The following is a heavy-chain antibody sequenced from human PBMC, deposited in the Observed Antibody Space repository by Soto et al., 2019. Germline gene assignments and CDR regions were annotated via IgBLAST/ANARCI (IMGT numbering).Heavy chain of an antibody. CDR1: GFTFSTYA. V-gene: IGHV3-23*01. Sequence: EVQLLESGGGLVQPGGSLRLSCAASGFTFSTYAMNWVRQAPGNGLEWVSAISGSGGSIHYADSVKGRFTISRDNSKNTLYLQMNSLRADDTAVYHCVKGYWKGDVWGQGTTVTVSS. J-gene: IGHJ6*02. CDR2: ISGSGGSI. D-gene: IGHD1-1*01. CDR3: VKGYWKGDV.